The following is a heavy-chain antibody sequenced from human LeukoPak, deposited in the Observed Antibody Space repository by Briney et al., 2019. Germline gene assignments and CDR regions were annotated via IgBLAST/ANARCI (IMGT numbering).Heavy chain of an antibody. V-gene: IGHV3-7*01. CDR3: ASRARRGSGYYFLY. Sequence: PGGSLRLSCAASGFTFSSYWMSWVRQAPGKGLEWVANIKQDGSEKYYVDSVNGRFTISRDNAKNSLYLQMNSLRAEDTAVYYCASRARRGSGYYFLYWGQGTLVTVSS. J-gene: IGHJ4*02. D-gene: IGHD3-22*01. CDR1: GFTFSSYW. CDR2: IKQDGSEK.